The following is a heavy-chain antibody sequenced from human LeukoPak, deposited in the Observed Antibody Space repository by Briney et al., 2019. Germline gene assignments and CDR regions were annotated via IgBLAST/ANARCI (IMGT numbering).Heavy chain of an antibody. V-gene: IGHV1-69*13. CDR2: IIPILGTT. CDR1: GGAFSNYA. D-gene: IGHD3-10*01. Sequence: ASVKVSCKSSGGAFSNYAISWVRLAPGRSPEWMGGIIPILGTTIYAQKFQGRVTITAEESTQTVYLDLSSLKSEDTALYYCATGPKRYGSGTYYYFDSWGQGTLVTVSS. CDR3: ATGPKRYGSGTYYYFDS. J-gene: IGHJ4*02.